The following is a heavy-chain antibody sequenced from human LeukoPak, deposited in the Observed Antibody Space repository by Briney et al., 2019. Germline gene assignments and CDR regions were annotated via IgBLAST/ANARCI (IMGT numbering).Heavy chain of an antibody. D-gene: IGHD5-12*01. CDR2: IIPIFGTA. Sequence: ASVKVSCKASGGTFSSYAISWVRQAPGQGLEWMGGIIPIFGTANYAQKFQGRVTITTDESTSTAYMELSSLRSEDTAVYYCARGGYGGYVETFDYWGQGTLVTVSS. CDR3: ARGGYGGYVETFDY. CDR1: GGTFSSYA. J-gene: IGHJ4*02. V-gene: IGHV1-69*05.